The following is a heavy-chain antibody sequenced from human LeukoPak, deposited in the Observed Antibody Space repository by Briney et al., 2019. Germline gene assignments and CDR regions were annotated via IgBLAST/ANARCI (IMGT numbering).Heavy chain of an antibody. CDR2: IYTSGST. CDR1: GGSITSYY. V-gene: IGHV4-4*07. J-gene: IGHJ4*02. CDR3: ARSGGSGTYYDGSFDY. Sequence: NPSETLSLTCSVFGGSITSYYWSWIRQAAGKGLGWIGRIYTSGSTAHNPSLKSRVTMSVDTSKNQFSLKLYSVTAADTAVYYCARSGGSGTYYDGSFDYWGQGTLVTVSS. D-gene: IGHD1-26*01.